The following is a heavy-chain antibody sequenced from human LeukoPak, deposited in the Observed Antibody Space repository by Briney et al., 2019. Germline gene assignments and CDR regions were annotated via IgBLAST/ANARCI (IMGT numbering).Heavy chain of an antibody. CDR3: AREDSSGFDF. V-gene: IGHV1-69*13. CDR2: IIPIFGTA. Sequence: GASVKVSCKASGGTFSSYAISWVRQAPGQGLEWMGGIIPIFGTANYAQKFQGRVTITADESTSTAHMELSSLRSEDTAVYYCAREDSSGFDFWGQGTLVTVSS. CDR1: GGTFSSYA. J-gene: IGHJ4*02. D-gene: IGHD3-22*01.